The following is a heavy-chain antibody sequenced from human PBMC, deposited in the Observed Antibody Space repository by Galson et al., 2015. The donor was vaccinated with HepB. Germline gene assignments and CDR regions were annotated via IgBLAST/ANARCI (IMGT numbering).Heavy chain of an antibody. V-gene: IGHV3-53*01. Sequence: SLRLSCAASGFTVSSNYMSWVRQAPGKGLEWVSVIYSGGSTYYADSVKGRFTISRDNSKNTLYLQMNSLRAEDAAVYYCASSGNWYYYDSSGYYYSSYYGMDVWGQGTTVTVSS. CDR3: ASSGNWYYYDSSGYYYSSYYGMDV. J-gene: IGHJ6*02. D-gene: IGHD3-22*01. CDR1: GFTVSSNY. CDR2: IYSGGST.